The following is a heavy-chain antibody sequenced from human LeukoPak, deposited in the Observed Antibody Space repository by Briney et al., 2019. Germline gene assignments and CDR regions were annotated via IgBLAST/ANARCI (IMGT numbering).Heavy chain of an antibody. CDR1: GYTFTSYD. CDR3: ARRRGFGGFDP. CDR2: INPNSGGT. D-gene: IGHD2-15*01. J-gene: IGHJ5*02. V-gene: IGHV1-2*02. Sequence: GASVKVSCKASGYTFTSYDINWVRQATGQGLEWMGWINPNSGGTNYAQKFQGRVTMTRDTSISTAYMELSRLRSDDTAVYYCARRRGFGGFDPWGQGTLVTVSS.